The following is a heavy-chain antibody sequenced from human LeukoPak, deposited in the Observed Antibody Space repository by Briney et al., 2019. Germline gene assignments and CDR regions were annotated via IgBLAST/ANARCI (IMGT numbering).Heavy chain of an antibody. Sequence: GGSLRLSCAASGFTFSSYEMNWDRQAPGKGLEWVSYISSSGSTIYYADSVKGRFTISRDNAKNSLYVQMNSLRAEDTAVYYWARDRQQRAPSDYWGQGTLVTVSS. V-gene: IGHV3-48*03. CDR1: GFTFSSYE. J-gene: IGHJ4*02. CDR2: ISSSGSTI. D-gene: IGHD1-1*01. CDR3: ARDRQQRAPSDY.